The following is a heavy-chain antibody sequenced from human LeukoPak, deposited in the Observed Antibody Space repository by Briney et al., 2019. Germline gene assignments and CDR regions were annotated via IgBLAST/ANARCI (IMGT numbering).Heavy chain of an antibody. D-gene: IGHD6-13*01. V-gene: IGHV3-30-3*01. Sequence: GGSLRLSCAASAFTFSTYAMSWVRQAPGKGLEWVAVISYDGSNKYYADSVKGRFTISRDNSKNTLYLQMNSLRAEDTAVYYCARDELAAAPDYWGQGTLVTVSS. CDR3: ARDELAAAPDY. CDR2: ISYDGSNK. CDR1: AFTFSTYA. J-gene: IGHJ4*02.